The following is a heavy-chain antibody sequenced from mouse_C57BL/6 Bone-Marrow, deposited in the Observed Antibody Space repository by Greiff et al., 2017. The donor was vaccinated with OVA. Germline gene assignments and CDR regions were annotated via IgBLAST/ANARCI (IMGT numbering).Heavy chain of an antibody. D-gene: IGHD2-1*01. CDR3: ASERSPYGNTKEWFAY. V-gene: IGHV1-72*01. J-gene: IGHJ3*01. CDR1: GYTFTSYW. CDR2: IDPNSGGT. Sequence: QVHVKQPGAELVKPGASVKLSCKASGYTFTSYWMHWVKQRPGRGLEWIGRIDPNSGGTKYNEKFKSKATLTVDKPSSTAYMQLSSLTSEDSAVYYCASERSPYGNTKEWFAYWGQGTLVTVSA.